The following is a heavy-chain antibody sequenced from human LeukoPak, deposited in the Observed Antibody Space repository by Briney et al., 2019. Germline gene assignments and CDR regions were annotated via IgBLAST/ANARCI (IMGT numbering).Heavy chain of an antibody. CDR3: AKDRPPDYASRQGFSDYWFDP. CDR1: GFTFSRYA. J-gene: IGHJ5*02. D-gene: IGHD3-22*01. Sequence: GGSLRLSCAASGFTFSRYAMTWVRQAPGKGLEWVSPISDTGGDTYYADSVKGRFTIFRDNSMNTLYLLMNSLGADDTAVYYCAKDRPPDYASRQGFSDYWFDPWGQGALVTVSS. CDR2: ISDTGGDT. V-gene: IGHV3-23*01.